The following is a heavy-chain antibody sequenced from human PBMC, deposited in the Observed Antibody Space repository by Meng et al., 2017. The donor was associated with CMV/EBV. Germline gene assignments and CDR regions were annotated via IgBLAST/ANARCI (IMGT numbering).Heavy chain of an antibody. J-gene: IGHJ4*02. CDR2: ISAYNGNT. D-gene: IGHD3-3*01. V-gene: IGHV1-18*01. CDR1: GYTFTSYG. Sequence: ASVKVSCKASGYTFTSYGISWVRQAPGQGLEWMGWISAYNGNTNYAQKLQGRVTMTTDTSTSTAYMELRSLRSDDTAVYYCARGTSYDFWSGYPPSSFGYWGQGTLVTVSS. CDR3: ARGTSYDFWSGYPPSSFGY.